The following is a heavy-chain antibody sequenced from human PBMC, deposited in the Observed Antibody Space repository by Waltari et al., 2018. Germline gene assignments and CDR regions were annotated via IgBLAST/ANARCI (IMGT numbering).Heavy chain of an antibody. CDR2: ISWNSGSI. V-gene: IGHV3-9*01. CDR3: AKDIEGQQMYYYYYGMDV. Sequence: EVQLVESGGGLVQPGRSLRLSCAASGFTFDDYAMHWVRQAPGKGLEWVSGISWNSGSIGYADSVKGRFTSSRDNAKNSLYLQMNSLRAEDTALYYCAKDIEGQQMYYYYYGMDVWGQGTTVTVSS. J-gene: IGHJ6*02. D-gene: IGHD6-13*01. CDR1: GFTFDDYA.